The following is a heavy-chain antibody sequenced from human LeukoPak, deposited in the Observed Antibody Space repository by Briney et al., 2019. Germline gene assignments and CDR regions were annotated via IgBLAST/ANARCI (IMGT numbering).Heavy chain of an antibody. V-gene: IGHV3-7*01. CDR1: GFTFSSYA. Sequence: GRSLRLSCAASGFTFSSYAMHWVRQAPGKGLEWVANLKQDGSEKNYVDSVKGRFTVSRDNAKTALYLQMNSLRVEDTAMYYCVRSLSLSYWGQGALVTVSS. CDR2: LKQDGSEK. CDR3: VRSLSLSY. J-gene: IGHJ4*02.